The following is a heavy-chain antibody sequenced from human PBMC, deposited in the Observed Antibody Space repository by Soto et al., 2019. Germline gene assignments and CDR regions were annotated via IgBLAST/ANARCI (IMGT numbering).Heavy chain of an antibody. Sequence: VQLLQSGAEVRKPGASVKVSCQTSGYKFTDHRIHWVRQAPGQGLEWMGWIAPNNGNTHYVPKFMGRITMTSDASATAAHMEFAELTSDATAVYYCATKIGFTLLTYFHLWGRGALVTVSS. CDR3: ATKIGFTLLTYFHL. D-gene: IGHD3-16*01. CDR2: IAPNNGNT. CDR1: GYKFTDHR. J-gene: IGHJ2*01. V-gene: IGHV1-2*02.